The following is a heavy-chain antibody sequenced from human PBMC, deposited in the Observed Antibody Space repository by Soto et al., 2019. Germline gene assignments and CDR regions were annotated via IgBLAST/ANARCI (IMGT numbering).Heavy chain of an antibody. V-gene: IGHV4-34*01. CDR3: ARGRIVVVPAAIKNWFDP. CDR2: INHSGST. Sequence: PSETLSLTCAVYGGSFSGYYWSWIRQPPGKGLEWIGEINHSGSTNYNPSLKSRVTISVDTSKNQFSLKLSSVTAADTAVYYCARGRIVVVPAAIKNWFDPWGQGTLGTVSS. CDR1: GGSFSGYY. D-gene: IGHD2-2*01. J-gene: IGHJ5*02.